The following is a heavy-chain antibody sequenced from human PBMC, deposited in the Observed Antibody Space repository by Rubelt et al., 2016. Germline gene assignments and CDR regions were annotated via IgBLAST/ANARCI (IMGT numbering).Heavy chain of an antibody. CDR2: IYSTGNT. D-gene: IGHD5-12*01. CDR3: ARLSGSGSEPIDC. J-gene: IGHJ4*02. V-gene: IGHV4-39*01. CDR1: GGSISSRYY. Sequence: QLHLQESGPGLVKPSETLSLTCTVSGGSISSRYYWGWIRQTPGQELEWIGSIYSTGNTFYKQSLESRVTISLDTSNNQFPRNLYYVTAADTAVYYCARLSGSGSEPIDCWGQGTLVTVSS.